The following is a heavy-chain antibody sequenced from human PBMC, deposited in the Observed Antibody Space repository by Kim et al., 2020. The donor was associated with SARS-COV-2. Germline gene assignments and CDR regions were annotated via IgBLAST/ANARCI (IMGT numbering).Heavy chain of an antibody. V-gene: IGHV5-51*01. CDR1: GYSFTSYW. J-gene: IGHJ3*02. CDR3: ASLAYYYGSGYAFDI. CDR2: IYPGDSDT. D-gene: IGHD3-10*01. Sequence: GESLKISCKGSGYSFTSYWIGWVRQMPGKGLEWMGIIYPGDSDTRYSPSFQGQVTISADKSISTAYLQWSSLKASDTAMYYCASLAYYYGSGYAFDIWGQGTMVTVSS.